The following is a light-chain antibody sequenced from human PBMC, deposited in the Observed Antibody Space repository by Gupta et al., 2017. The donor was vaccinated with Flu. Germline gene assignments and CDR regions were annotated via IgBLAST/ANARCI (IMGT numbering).Light chain of an antibody. CDR3: CSYAGSSTWV. Sequence: SALTQPASVSGSPGQSITISCTGTSSDVGSYNLVSWYQQHPGKAPKLMIYEGSKRPAGVSNRFSGSKSGNTASLTISGHQAEDEADYYCCSYAGSSTWVFGGGTKLTVL. CDR2: EGS. CDR1: SSDVGSYNL. V-gene: IGLV2-23*01. J-gene: IGLJ3*02.